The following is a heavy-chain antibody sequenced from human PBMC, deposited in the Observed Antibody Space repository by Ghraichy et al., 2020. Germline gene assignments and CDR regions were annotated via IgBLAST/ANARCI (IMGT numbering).Heavy chain of an antibody. V-gene: IGHV3-23*01. CDR1: GFTFSSYA. Sequence: GESLNISCAASGFTFSSYAMSWVRQAPGKGLEWVSAISGSGGSTYYADSVKGRFTISRDNSKNTLYLQMNSLRAEDTAVYYCAKDVVGATIFDYWGQGTLVTVSS. CDR3: AKDVVGATIFDY. J-gene: IGHJ4*02. D-gene: IGHD1-26*01. CDR2: ISGSGGST.